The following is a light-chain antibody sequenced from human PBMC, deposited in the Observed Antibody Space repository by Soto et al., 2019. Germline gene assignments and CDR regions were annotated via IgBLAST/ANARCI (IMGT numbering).Light chain of an antibody. J-gene: IGKJ4*01. Sequence: EIVLTQSPGTLSLSPGERATLSCRASQSVSSNYLAWYQQKPGQAPRLLIYGASSRATGIPDRFSGGGSGTDFTLTISRLEPEDFALYYCQQYGSSPPRTFGGGTKVDIK. V-gene: IGKV3-20*01. CDR1: QSVSSNY. CDR2: GAS. CDR3: QQYGSSPPRT.